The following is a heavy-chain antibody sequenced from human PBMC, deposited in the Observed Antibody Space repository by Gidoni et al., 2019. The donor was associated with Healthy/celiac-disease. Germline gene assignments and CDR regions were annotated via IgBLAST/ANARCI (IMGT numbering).Heavy chain of an antibody. CDR3: ARENTAMVILDY. Sequence: QVQLQQWGAGLLKPSETLSLTCAVYGGSFSGYYWSWIRQPPGKGLEWIGEINHSGSTNYNPSLKSRVTISVDTSKNQFSLKLSSVTAADTAVYYCARENTAMVILDYWGQGTLVTVSS. J-gene: IGHJ4*02. CDR2: INHSGST. D-gene: IGHD5-18*01. CDR1: GGSFSGYY. V-gene: IGHV4-34*01.